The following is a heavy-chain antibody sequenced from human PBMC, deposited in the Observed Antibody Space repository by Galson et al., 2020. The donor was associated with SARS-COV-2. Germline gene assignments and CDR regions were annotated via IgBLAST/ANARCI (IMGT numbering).Heavy chain of an antibody. Sequence: TGGSLRLSCAASGFTFSSYAMSWVRQAPGRGLEWVSTITTSGTSTYYADSVKGRFPISRDNSKNTLYLQMNSLRAEDTAVYYCAKARVPAAVKWFDPWARELWSPSPQ. CDR2: ITTSGTST. V-gene: IGHV3-23*01. CDR3: AKARVPAAVKWFDP. CDR1: GFTFSSYA. J-gene: IGHJ5*02. D-gene: IGHD2-2*01.